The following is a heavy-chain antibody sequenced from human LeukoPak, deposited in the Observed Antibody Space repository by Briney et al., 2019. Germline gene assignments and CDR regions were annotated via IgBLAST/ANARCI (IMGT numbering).Heavy chain of an antibody. CDR2: IYTSGST. CDR3: ARAKYYYDSSGYYNWFDP. CDR1: GGSISNSY. Sequence: SETLSLTCTVSGGSISNSYWSWIRRPAGKGLEWIGRIYTSGSTNYNPSLKSRVTISVDTSKNQFSLKLSSVTAADTAVYYCARAKYYYDSSGYYNWFDPWGQGTLVTVSS. D-gene: IGHD3-22*01. J-gene: IGHJ5*02. V-gene: IGHV4-4*07.